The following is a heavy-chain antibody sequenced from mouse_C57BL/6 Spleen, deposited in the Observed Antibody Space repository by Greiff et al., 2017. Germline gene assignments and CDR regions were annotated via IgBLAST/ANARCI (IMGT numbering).Heavy chain of an antibody. CDR3: ARNTDY. J-gene: IGHJ2*01. V-gene: IGHV5-17*01. CDR1: GFTFSDYG. CDR2: ISSGSSTI. Sequence: EVHLVESGGGLVKPGGSLKLSCAASGFTFSDYGMHWVRQAPEKGLEWVAYISSGSSTIYSADPVTGRFTISRDNAKNTLFLQMTRVRAEYTAMYYWARNTDYWGQGTTLTVSS.